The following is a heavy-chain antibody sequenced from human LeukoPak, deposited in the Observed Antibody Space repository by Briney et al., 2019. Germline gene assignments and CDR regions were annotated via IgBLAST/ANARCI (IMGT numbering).Heavy chain of an antibody. CDR3: AQFSSHSDRLADY. CDR1: GGSISSSNW. Sequence: SETLSLTCAVSGGSISSSNWWRWVRQPPGKGLEWIGDVYQSGSTNFNPSLKSRVSMSVDKSKNQFSLNLSPVTAADTAVYYCAQFSSHSDRLADYWGQGTLVTVSS. V-gene: IGHV4-4*02. CDR2: VYQSGST. J-gene: IGHJ4*02. D-gene: IGHD6-6*01.